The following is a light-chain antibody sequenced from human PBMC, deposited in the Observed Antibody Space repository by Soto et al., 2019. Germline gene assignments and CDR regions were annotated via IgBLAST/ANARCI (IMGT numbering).Light chain of an antibody. CDR1: SSDVGGYNF. J-gene: IGLJ1*01. CDR2: DVT. Sequence: QSVLTQPPSASGSPGQSVTISCTGTSSDVGGYNFVSWYQQHPGKAPKLMIYDVTKRPSGVPDRFSGSKSGNTASLTISGLQTEDEATYYCSSYTSSTSYVFGTGTKVTVL. V-gene: IGLV2-8*01. CDR3: SSYTSSTSYV.